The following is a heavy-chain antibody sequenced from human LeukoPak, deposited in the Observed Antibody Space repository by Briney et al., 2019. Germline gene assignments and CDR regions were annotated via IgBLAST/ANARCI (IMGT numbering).Heavy chain of an antibody. V-gene: IGHV3-33*01. CDR2: IWIGENNE. CDR1: GFTFSRYG. J-gene: IGHJ4*02. Sequence: GRSLRLSCAASGFTFSRYGMHWVRQAPGKGLDWVAMIWIGENNEYYADSVKGRFTISRDNSKNTIYLHMDSPRAEDTAVYYCARDPMDYDSSGYYIDFWGQGTQVTVSS. CDR3: ARDPMDYDSSGYYIDF. D-gene: IGHD3-22*01.